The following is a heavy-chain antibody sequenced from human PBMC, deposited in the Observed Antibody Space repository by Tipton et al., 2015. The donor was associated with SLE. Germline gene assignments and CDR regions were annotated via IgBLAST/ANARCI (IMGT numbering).Heavy chain of an antibody. CDR3: ARLTGGGGAFDI. CDR1: GGSISSYY. CDR2: IYYSGST. Sequence: TLSLTCTVSGGSISSYYWSWIRQPSGKGLEWIGYIYYSGSTNYNPSLKSRVTISVDTSKNQFSLKLSSVTAADTAVYYCARLTGGGGAFDIWGQGTMVTVSS. J-gene: IGHJ3*02. V-gene: IGHV4-59*08. D-gene: IGHD2-8*02.